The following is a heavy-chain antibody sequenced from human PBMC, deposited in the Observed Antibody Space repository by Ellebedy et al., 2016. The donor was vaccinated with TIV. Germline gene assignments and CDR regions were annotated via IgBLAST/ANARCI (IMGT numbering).Heavy chain of an antibody. D-gene: IGHD2-21*02. CDR3: AKEGAPLWVTIFYFDN. CDR2: ISGSSRST. CDR1: GFTFSSHA. J-gene: IGHJ4*02. V-gene: IGHV3-23*01. Sequence: PGGSLRLSCAASGFTFSSHAMSWVRQAPGKGLEWVSGISGSSRSTYYADSVKGRFTISRDNSKNTLYRQMNPLRGDDTAVFYCAKEGAPLWVTIFYFDNWGQGTLVTVSS.